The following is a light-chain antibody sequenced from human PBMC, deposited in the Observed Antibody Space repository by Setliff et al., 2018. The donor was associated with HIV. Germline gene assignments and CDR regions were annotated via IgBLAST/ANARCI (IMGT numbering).Light chain of an antibody. CDR1: QSISSF. V-gene: IGKV1-39*01. J-gene: IGKJ5*01. CDR3: QQNYNTPPT. CDR2: TAS. Sequence: DIQMTQSPSSLSASVGDTVTITCRASQSISSFLNWYQQKPGKAPMLLIFTASSLQGGVPSRFSGSGSGTEFTLTISSLQPEDFATYSCQQNYNTPPTFGQGTRLEIK.